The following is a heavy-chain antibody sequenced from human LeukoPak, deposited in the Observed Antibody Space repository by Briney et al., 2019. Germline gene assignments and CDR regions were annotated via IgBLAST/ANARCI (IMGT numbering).Heavy chain of an antibody. CDR3: AKALYGGHDY. CDR1: GFTFSTYA. V-gene: IGHV3-23*01. J-gene: IGHJ4*02. Sequence: GGSLRLSCAASGFTFSTYAMSWVRQAPGKGLECVPALSGNGNTIYYADSVKGRFTISRDNSKNTLSLQMNSLRAEDTAVYYCAKALYGGHDYWGQGTLVTVSS. CDR2: LSGNGNTI. D-gene: IGHD4-23*01.